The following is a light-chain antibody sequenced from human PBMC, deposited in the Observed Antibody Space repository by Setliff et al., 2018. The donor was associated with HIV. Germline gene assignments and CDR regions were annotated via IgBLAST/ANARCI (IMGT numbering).Light chain of an antibody. CDR1: SSDVGGYNY. Sequence: QSALAQPASVSGSPGQSITISCTGTSSDVGGYNYVSWYQQHPGKAPKLMISAVSTRPSGVSNLFAGSKSAYTASLTISGLQAEDEADYYCSSYTSSNPLYVFGTGTKV. J-gene: IGLJ1*01. CDR3: SSYTSSNPLYV. CDR2: AVS. V-gene: IGLV2-14*03.